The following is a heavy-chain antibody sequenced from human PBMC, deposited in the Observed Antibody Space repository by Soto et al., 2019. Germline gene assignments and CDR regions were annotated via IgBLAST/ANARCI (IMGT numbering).Heavy chain of an antibody. D-gene: IGHD1-26*01. Sequence: QVHLQESGPGLVKPSDTLSLTCTVSGASITGYYWSWIRQPPGKGLEWIGYVYYTGTTNYSPSLQSRVASSVVPSKKQFSLRLNSVTATDTAVYYCARGRRWDGGGWGFDYWGQGALVSVSS. CDR1: GASITGYY. J-gene: IGHJ4*02. CDR2: VYYTGTT. V-gene: IGHV4-59*07. CDR3: ARGRRWDGGGWGFDY.